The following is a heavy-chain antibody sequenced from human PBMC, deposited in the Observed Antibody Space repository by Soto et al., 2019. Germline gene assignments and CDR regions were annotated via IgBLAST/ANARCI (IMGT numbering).Heavy chain of an antibody. CDR3: ARDPGGGMDV. J-gene: IGHJ6*02. CDR2: IWYDGSNK. Sequence: QVKLVESGGGVVQPGRPLTLSCAGSGFTFSSYGMHWVRQAPGKGLEGVAVIWYDGSNKYYADSVKGRFTISRDNSKNTLYLQMNSLRAKNTAVYYCARDPGGGMDVWGQATTVTVSS. V-gene: IGHV3-33*01. CDR1: GFTFSSYG.